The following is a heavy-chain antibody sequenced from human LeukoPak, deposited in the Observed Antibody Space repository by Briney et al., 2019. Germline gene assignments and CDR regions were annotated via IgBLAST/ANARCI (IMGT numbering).Heavy chain of an antibody. Sequence: ASVKVSCKASGYTFTGYYIHWVRQAPGQGLEWMGWINPNSGGTNYAQNFQGRVTMSRDTSISTAYMDLSRLISDDTAVYYCARAVGYGSGTYRQYYSDYWGQGTLVTVSS. D-gene: IGHD3-10*01. CDR1: GYTFTGYY. CDR3: ARAVGYGSGTYRQYYSDY. V-gene: IGHV1-2*02. CDR2: INPNSGGT. J-gene: IGHJ4*02.